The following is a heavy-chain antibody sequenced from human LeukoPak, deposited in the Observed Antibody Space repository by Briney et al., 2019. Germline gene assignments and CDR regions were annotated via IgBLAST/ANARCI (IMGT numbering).Heavy chain of an antibody. V-gene: IGHV3-66*04. D-gene: IGHD5-12*01. CDR3: ARQGYDSGFDY. CDR1: GFTFSSYG. J-gene: IGHJ4*01. CDR2: LFSGGDT. Sequence: GGSLKLSCAASGFTFSSYGMSWVRQAPGKGLEWVSVLFSGGDTYYADSVKDRFSISRDSSRETLFLQMNSLRADDTAVYYCARQGYDSGFDYWGHGTMVTVSS.